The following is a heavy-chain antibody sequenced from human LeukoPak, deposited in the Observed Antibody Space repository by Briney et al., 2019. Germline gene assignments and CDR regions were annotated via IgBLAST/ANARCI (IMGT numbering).Heavy chain of an antibody. CDR3: ARGAYSSSFWDWFDP. CDR1: GGSFSGYY. J-gene: IGHJ5*02. CDR2: INHSEST. Sequence: SETLSLTCAVCGGSFSGYYWSWIRQPPGKGLEWIGEINHSESTNYNPSLKSRVTISVDTSKNQFSLKLSSVTAADTAVYYCARGAYSSSFWDWFDPWGQGTLVTVSS. V-gene: IGHV4-34*01. D-gene: IGHD6-6*01.